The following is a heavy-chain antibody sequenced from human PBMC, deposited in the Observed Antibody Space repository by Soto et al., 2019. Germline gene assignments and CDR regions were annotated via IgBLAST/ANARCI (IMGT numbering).Heavy chain of an antibody. D-gene: IGHD6-19*01. CDR3: AKSPQVRVVAGTDYFDY. V-gene: IGHV3-30*18. J-gene: IGHJ4*02. Sequence: PGWSIRISSAASGFTFSSYGMPWARQAPGKGLEWVAVISYDGSNKYYADSVKGRFTISRDNSKNTLYLQMNSLRAEDTAVYYCAKSPQVRVVAGTDYFDYWGQGTLVTVSS. CDR2: ISYDGSNK. CDR1: GFTFSSYG.